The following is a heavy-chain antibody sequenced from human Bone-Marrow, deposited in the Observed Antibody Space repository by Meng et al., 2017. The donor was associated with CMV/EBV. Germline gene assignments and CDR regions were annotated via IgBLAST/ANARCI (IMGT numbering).Heavy chain of an antibody. J-gene: IGHJ3*02. V-gene: IGHV3-21*01. Sequence: GESLKISCAASGFTFSSYSMNWVRQAPGKGLEWVSSISSSSSYIYYADSVKGRFTISRDNSKNTLYLQMNSLRAEDTAVYYCAKEAGPFDIWGQGTLVTVSS. CDR2: ISSSSSYI. CDR1: GFTFSSYS. CDR3: AKEAGPFDI.